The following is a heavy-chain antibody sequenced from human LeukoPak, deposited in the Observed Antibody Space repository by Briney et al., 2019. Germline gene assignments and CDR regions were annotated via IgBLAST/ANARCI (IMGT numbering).Heavy chain of an antibody. D-gene: IGHD5-24*01. CDR1: GFTFRSYG. V-gene: IGHV3-30*18. Sequence: GGSLRLSCAASGFTFRSYGMHWVRQAPGKGLEWVATISYDGSNKYHADSVQGRFTVSRDNSKNTLYLQMNCLRTEDTAVYHCAKDRGRWLQLPDAFDVWGQGTMVTVSS. CDR2: ISYDGSNK. J-gene: IGHJ3*01. CDR3: AKDRGRWLQLPDAFDV.